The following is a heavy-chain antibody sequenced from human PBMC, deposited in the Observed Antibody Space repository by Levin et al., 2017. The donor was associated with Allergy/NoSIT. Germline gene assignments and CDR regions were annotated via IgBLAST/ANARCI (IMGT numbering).Heavy chain of an antibody. CDR2: IRNKANNYAT. V-gene: IGHV3-72*01. J-gene: IGHJ4*02. D-gene: IGHD1-26*01. Sequence: GGSLRLSCAASGFTFSDHYMDWVRQAPGKGLEWVGRIRNKANNYATHYAASVKGRFTISRDDSKNSLYLQMNNLKTEDAAVYYCARLRLGVSTRYYDYWGQGTLVTVSS. CDR1: GFTFSDHY. CDR3: ARLRLGVSTRYYDY.